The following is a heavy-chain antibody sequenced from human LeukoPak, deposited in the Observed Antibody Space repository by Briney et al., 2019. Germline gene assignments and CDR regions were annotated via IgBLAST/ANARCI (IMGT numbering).Heavy chain of an antibody. D-gene: IGHD3-22*01. CDR1: GGSIRSYY. CDR2: IYYSGNT. V-gene: IGHV4-59*01. CDR3: ARDLGDSSGYLPLNY. J-gene: IGHJ4*02. Sequence: SETLSLTCTVSGGSIRSYYWSWIRQPPGKGLEWIGYIYYSGNTNYNPSLKSRLTISIDTSKNQFSLKLSSVTAADTAVYYCARDLGDSSGYLPLNYWGQGTLVTVSS.